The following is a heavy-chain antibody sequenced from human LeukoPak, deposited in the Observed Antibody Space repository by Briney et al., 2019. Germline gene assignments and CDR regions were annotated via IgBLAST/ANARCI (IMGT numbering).Heavy chain of an antibody. V-gene: IGHV1-69*01. J-gene: IGHJ1*01. Sequence: SVKVSCKASGGTFSSYAISWVRQAPGQGLKWMGGIIPIFGTANYAQKFQGRVTITADESTSTAYMELSSLRSEDTAVYYCVMGYCSGGSCATGYFQHWGQGTLVTVSS. CDR3: VMGYCSGGSCATGYFQH. CDR1: GGTFSSYA. CDR2: IIPIFGTA. D-gene: IGHD2-15*01.